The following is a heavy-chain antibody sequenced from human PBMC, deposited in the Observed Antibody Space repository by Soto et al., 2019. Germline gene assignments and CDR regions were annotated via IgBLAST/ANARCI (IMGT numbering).Heavy chain of an antibody. CDR2: IYDSGST. D-gene: IGHD1-1*01. Sequence: SETLSLTCTVSGGTISSSYWSWIRQPPGKGLEWIGDIYDSGSTYYNSSLKSRITISVDTSKNQFSLKMSSVTAADTAVYYCARVGGSRTTGFDYWGQGTLVTVSS. V-gene: IGHV4-59*01. CDR1: GGTISSSY. CDR3: ARVGGSRTTGFDY. J-gene: IGHJ4*02.